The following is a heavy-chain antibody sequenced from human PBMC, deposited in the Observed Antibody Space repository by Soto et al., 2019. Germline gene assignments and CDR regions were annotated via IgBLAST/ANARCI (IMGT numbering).Heavy chain of an antibody. CDR2: IKQDGSEK. CDR1: GFTFSSYW. J-gene: IGHJ3*02. CDR3: ERTRATFDIVVVPAAIFAFDI. Sequence: EVQLVESGGGLVQPGGSLRLSCAASGFTFSSYWMSWVRQAPGKGLEWVANIKQDGSEKYYVDSVKGRFTISRDNANISLYLQMNSLRADDTAVYYCERTRATFDIVVVPAAIFAFDIWGQVTMVTVSS. D-gene: IGHD2-2*01. V-gene: IGHV3-7*01.